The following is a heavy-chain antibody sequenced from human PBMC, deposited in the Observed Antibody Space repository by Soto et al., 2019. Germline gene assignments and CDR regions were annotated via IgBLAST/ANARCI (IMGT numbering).Heavy chain of an antibody. Sequence: GGSRRLSCAASGFTFSSYAMSWVRQAPGKGLEWVSAISGSGGSTYYADSVKGRFTISRDNSKNTLYLQMNSLRAEDTAVYYCAKVLAWAWKGGMDVWGQGTTVTVSS. CDR2: ISGSGGST. J-gene: IGHJ6*02. CDR1: GFTFSSYA. CDR3: AKVLAWAWKGGMDV. V-gene: IGHV3-23*01. D-gene: IGHD1-1*01.